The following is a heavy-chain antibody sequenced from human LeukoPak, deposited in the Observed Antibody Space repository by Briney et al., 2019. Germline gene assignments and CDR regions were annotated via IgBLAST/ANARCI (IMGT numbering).Heavy chain of an antibody. CDR3: AVGFEKDYYDSSADAFDI. D-gene: IGHD3-22*01. V-gene: IGHV1-2*02. Sequence: GASVKVSCKASGYTFTGYYMHWVRQAPGQGLEWMGWINPNSGGTNYAQKFQGRVTMTRDTSISTAYMELSSLRSEDTAVYYCAVGFEKDYYDSSADAFDIWGQGTMVTVSS. J-gene: IGHJ3*02. CDR1: GYTFTGYY. CDR2: INPNSGGT.